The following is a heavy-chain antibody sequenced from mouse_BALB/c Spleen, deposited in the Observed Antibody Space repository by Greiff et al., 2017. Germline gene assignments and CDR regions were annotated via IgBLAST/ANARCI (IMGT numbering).Heavy chain of an antibody. D-gene: IGHD1-1*01. CDR1: GFTFSSFG. J-gene: IGHJ2*01. CDR3: ARQDYYGSSRGYFDY. Sequence: EVQGVESGGGLVQPGGSRKLSCAASGFTFSSFGMHWVRQAPEKGLEWVAYISSGSSTIYYADTVKGRFTISRDNPKNTLFLQMTSLRSEDTAMYYCARQDYYGSSRGYFDYWGQGTTVTVSS. CDR2: ISSGSSTI. V-gene: IGHV5-17*02.